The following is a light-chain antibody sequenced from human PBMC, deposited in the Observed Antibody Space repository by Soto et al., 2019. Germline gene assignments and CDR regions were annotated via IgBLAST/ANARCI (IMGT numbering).Light chain of an antibody. J-gene: IGLJ1*01. CDR2: DAY. CDR1: SSEVGGYNC. V-gene: IGLV2-14*03. Sequence: QSTLSHPTSASGSPGQSVPISCTGTSSEVGGYNCVSWHQQHPGKAPKLMIYDAYERPLGVSNRFSGSKSGNTASLTISGLQNEDEADYYCSSYTDDGSYVFGSGTKVTVL. CDR3: SSYTDDGSYV.